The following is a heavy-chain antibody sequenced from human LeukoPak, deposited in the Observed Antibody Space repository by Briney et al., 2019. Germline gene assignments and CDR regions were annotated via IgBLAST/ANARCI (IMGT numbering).Heavy chain of an antibody. J-gene: IGHJ4*02. CDR1: GFTFSSYG. Sequence: GRSLRLSCAASGFTFSSYGMHWVRQAPGKGLEWVAVISYDGSNKYYADSVKGRFTISRDNSKNTLYLQMNSLRAEDTAVYYCAKDSGELLVDYWGQGTLVTVSS. CDR3: AKDSGELLVDY. D-gene: IGHD1-26*01. V-gene: IGHV3-30*18. CDR2: ISYDGSNK.